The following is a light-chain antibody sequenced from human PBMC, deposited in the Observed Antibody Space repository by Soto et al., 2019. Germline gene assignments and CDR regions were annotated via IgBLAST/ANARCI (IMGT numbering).Light chain of an antibody. Sequence: QSALTQPASVSGSPGQSITISCTGTSSEDGSYNLVSWYQQYPGKAPKLMIFEDDERPSGVSNRFSGSKSGNTASLTISGLQAEDEADYYCYSYAGRSTSVFGGGTQLTVL. CDR1: SSEDGSYNL. V-gene: IGLV2-23*01. CDR3: YSYAGRSTSV. CDR2: EDD. J-gene: IGLJ2*01.